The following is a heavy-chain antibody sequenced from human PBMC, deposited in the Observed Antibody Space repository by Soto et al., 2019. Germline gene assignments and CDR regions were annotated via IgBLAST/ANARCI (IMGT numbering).Heavy chain of an antibody. V-gene: IGHV1-18*01. CDR2: ISPYSENT. J-gene: IGHJ4*02. D-gene: IGHD3-22*01. Sequence: QVQLVQSGGEVRRPGASVKVSCQASGFTFTDFGITWVRQAAGQGLEWMAWISPYSENTNYAQKFQGRVTTTTDKSTNTAYLDLRSLRFDDTAVYYCARTSGRGSYYDSRGYSDSWGQGTLVIVSS. CDR3: ARTSGRGSYYDSRGYSDS. CDR1: GFTFTDFG.